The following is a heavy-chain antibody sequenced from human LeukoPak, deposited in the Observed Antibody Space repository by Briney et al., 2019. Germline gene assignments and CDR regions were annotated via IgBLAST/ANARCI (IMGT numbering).Heavy chain of an antibody. CDR3: AKDGATEWFEKSDPHDY. J-gene: IGHJ4*02. D-gene: IGHD3-10*01. Sequence: GGSLRLSCAGSGFTFSNYATSWVRQAPGKGLEWVSSISGSGGSTYYADSVKGRFTISRDNSKNTLYLQMNSLRAEDTAVYYCAKDGATEWFEKSDPHDYWGQGTLVTVSS. V-gene: IGHV3-23*01. CDR2: ISGSGGST. CDR1: GFTFSNYA.